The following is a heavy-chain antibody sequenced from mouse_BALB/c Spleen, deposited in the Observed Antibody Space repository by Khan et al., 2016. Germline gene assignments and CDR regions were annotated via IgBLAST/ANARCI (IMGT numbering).Heavy chain of an antibody. V-gene: IGHV3-8*02. CDR3: ARNGPAWFTY. Sequence: EVQLQESGPSLVKPSQTLSLPCSVTGDSITSGYWNWIRKFPGNKLEYMGYINYSGTTYYNPSLKSRISITRDTSKNQYYLQLNSVTSEDTATYYCARNGPAWFTYWGQGTLVTVSA. CDR1: GDSITSGY. J-gene: IGHJ3*01. CDR2: INYSGTT.